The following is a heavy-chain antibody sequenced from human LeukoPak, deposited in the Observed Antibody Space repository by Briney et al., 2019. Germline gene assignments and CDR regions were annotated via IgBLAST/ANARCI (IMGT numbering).Heavy chain of an antibody. V-gene: IGHV3-11*04. CDR3: ARAPVGSGSVDAFDI. CDR2: ISSSGSTI. D-gene: IGHD3-22*01. J-gene: IGHJ3*02. CDR1: GFTFSDYY. Sequence: NLGGSLTLSCAASGFTFSDYYMSWIRQAPGKGLEWVSYISSSGSTIYYADSVKGRFTISRDNAKNSLYLQMNSLRAEDTAVYYCARAPVGSGSVDAFDIWGQGTMVTVSS.